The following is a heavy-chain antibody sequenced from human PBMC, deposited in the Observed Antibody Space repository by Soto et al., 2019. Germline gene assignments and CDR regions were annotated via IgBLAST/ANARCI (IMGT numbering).Heavy chain of an antibody. V-gene: IGHV1-18*01. CDR3: ATSLVAAKVANAFDI. J-gene: IGHJ3*02. CDR1: GYTFTTYG. D-gene: IGHD2-15*01. Sequence: GASVKVSCKASGYTFTTYGISWVRQAPGQGLEWLGWINTHNGNTNYAQNLQGRVIMTADTSTNTAYMELRSLRSDDTAVYYCATSLVAAKVANAFDIWGQGTMVTVSS. CDR2: INTHNGNT.